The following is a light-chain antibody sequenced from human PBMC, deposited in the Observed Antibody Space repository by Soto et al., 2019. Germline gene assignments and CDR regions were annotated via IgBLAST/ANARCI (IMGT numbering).Light chain of an antibody. CDR1: QSVSRK. CDR3: QQRSNWPPIT. CDR2: GAS. J-gene: IGKJ5*01. V-gene: IGKV3-15*01. Sequence: EIVMTQSPATLSVSPGERATLSCRASQSVSRKLAWYQQTRGQAPRLLIYGASTRATGVPARFSGSGSGTEFTLTISRLEPEDFAVYYCQQRSNWPPITFGQGTRLEIK.